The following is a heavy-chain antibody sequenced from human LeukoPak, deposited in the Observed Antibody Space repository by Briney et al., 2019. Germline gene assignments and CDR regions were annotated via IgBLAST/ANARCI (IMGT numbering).Heavy chain of an antibody. CDR3: ARFGPSEMDY. CDR2: ISAYNGNT. Sequence: WASVKVSCKASGYTFTSYAMHWVRQAPGQRLEWMGWISAYNGNTNYAQKLQGRVTMTTDTSTSTAYMELRSLRSDDTAVYYCARFGPSEMDYWGQGTLVTVSS. CDR1: GYTFTSYA. V-gene: IGHV1-18*01. J-gene: IGHJ4*02. D-gene: IGHD3/OR15-3a*01.